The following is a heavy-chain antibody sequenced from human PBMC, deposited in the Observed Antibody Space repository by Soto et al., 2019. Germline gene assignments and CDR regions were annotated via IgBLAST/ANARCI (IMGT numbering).Heavy chain of an antibody. Sequence: SDTLSLTSTDSGSYITSAGSTWRWIRQSPGQGPEWIGYIYQSGSVCYDPSVTTRAIQSVDRSYDQFSLSLTSVTAAHAAVYYGASGYYGVNLWGEGTKVTVSS. CDR1: GSYITSAGST. CDR3: ASGYYGVNL. V-gene: IGHV4-30-2*06. J-gene: IGHJ6*04. CDR2: IYQSGSV.